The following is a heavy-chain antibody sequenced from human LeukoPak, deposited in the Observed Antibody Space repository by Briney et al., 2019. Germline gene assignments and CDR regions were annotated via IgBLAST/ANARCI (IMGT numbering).Heavy chain of an antibody. CDR1: GGSITSYY. Sequence: SETLSLTCTVSGGSITSYYWTWIRQPPGKGLEWIGYIYYYGSTNYNPSLKSRVTISVDTSKNQFSLKLSSVTAADTAVYYCARRTYDFWSGYYVFDYWGQGTLVTVSS. CDR2: IYYYGST. V-gene: IGHV4-59*08. CDR3: ARRTYDFWSGYYVFDY. D-gene: IGHD3-3*01. J-gene: IGHJ4*02.